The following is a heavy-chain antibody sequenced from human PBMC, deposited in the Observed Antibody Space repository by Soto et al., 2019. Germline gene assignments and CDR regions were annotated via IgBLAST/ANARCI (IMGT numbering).Heavy chain of an antibody. D-gene: IGHD2-8*01. CDR3: ARVNGPNYFDY. V-gene: IGHV3-21*01. CDR1: GFTFSSYS. J-gene: IGHJ4*02. Sequence: GGSLSLSCAASGFTFSSYSMNWVRQAPGKGLEWVSFISSSSSYIYYADSVKGRFTISRDDAENSLYLQMNSLRAEDTAVYYCARVNGPNYFDYWGQGTLVTVSS. CDR2: ISSSSSYI.